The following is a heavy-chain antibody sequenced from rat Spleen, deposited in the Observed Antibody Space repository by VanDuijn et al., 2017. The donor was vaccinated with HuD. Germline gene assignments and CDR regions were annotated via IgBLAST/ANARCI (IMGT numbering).Heavy chain of an antibody. D-gene: IGHD1-9*01. CDR2: ISYGESSVHSST. CDR1: GFTFRDYG. Sequence: EVQLVDSGGCLVQPGSSLKHSCAVSGFTFRDYGMAWVRQAPTKGLEWVATISYGESSVHSSTYYRDPVKGGFTISRDNAKSTLILQTDSLRAEDTATYYCARRHYGYTDYLDYLGQGVMVTVSS. V-gene: IGHV5-29*01. CDR3: ARRHYGYTDYLDY. J-gene: IGHJ2*01.